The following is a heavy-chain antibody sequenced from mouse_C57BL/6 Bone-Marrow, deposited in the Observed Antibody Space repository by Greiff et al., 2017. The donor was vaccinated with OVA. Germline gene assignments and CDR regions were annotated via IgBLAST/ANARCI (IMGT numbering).Heavy chain of an antibody. CDR1: GFNIQDYY. CDR3: TSGFYYAMDY. Sequence: VQLKQSGAELVRPGASVTLSCTASGFNIQDYYLHWVKQRPEQGLEWIGRIDPEDGATEYAPKFQGKATMTADTSSNTAYLQLSSLPSEDTAVYYCTSGFYYAMDYWGQGTSVTVSS. CDR2: IDPEDGAT. V-gene: IGHV14-1*01. J-gene: IGHJ4*01.